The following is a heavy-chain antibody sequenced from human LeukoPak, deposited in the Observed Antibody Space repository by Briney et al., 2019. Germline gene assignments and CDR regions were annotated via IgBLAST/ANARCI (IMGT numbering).Heavy chain of an antibody. CDR3: VRDSRWYNY. CDR1: GFTFSNYW. V-gene: IGHV3-7*05. D-gene: IGHD4-23*01. Sequence: QTGGSLRLSCAASGFTFSNYWMSWVRQAPGKGLEWVASIKQDESEKYYVDSVKGRFTISRDNAKNSLYLQMNSLRAEDTAVYYCVRDSRWYNYWGQGTLVTVSS. CDR2: IKQDESEK. J-gene: IGHJ4*02.